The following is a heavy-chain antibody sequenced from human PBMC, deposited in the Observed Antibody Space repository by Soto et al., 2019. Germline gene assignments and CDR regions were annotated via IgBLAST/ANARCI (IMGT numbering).Heavy chain of an antibody. CDR3: ARDINYDSSGYYYYYGMDV. J-gene: IGHJ6*02. CDR2: IKQDGSEK. Sequence: EVQLVESGGGLVQPGGSLRLSCAASGFTFSSYWMSWVRQAPGKGLEWVANIKQDGSEKYYVDSVKGRFTISRDNAKNSLYLQMNSLRAEDTAVYYCARDINYDSSGYYYYYGMDVWGQGTTVTVSS. CDR1: GFTFSSYW. D-gene: IGHD3-22*01. V-gene: IGHV3-7*01.